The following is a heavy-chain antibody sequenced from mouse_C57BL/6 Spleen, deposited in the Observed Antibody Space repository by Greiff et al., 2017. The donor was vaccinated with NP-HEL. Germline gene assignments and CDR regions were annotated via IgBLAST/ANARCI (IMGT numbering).Heavy chain of an antibody. V-gene: IGHV14-1*01. CDR1: GFNIKDYY. CDR2: IDPEDGDT. J-gene: IGHJ4*01. CDR3: SHYYGSSLYYAMDY. D-gene: IGHD1-1*01. Sequence: VQLKQSGAELVRPGASVKLSCTASGFNIKDYYMHWVKQRPEQGLEWIGRIDPEDGDTEYAPKFQGKATMTADTSSNTAYLQLSSLTSEDTAVYYCSHYYGSSLYYAMDYWGQGTSVTVSS.